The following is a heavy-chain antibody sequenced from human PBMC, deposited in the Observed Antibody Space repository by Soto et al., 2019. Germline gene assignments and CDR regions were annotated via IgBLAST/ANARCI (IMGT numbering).Heavy chain of an antibody. D-gene: IGHD5-12*01. V-gene: IGHV5-51*03. CDR3: ARLKRDGYNYSPLYY. CDR2: IYPGDSDT. Sequence: EVQLVQSGAEVKKPGESLKISCKGSGYSFTSYWIGWVRQMPGKGLEWMGIIYPGDSDTRYSPSFQCQVTISADKSISTAYLQWSSLKASDTAMYYCARLKRDGYNYSPLYYWGQGTLVTVSS. J-gene: IGHJ4*02. CDR1: GYSFTSYW.